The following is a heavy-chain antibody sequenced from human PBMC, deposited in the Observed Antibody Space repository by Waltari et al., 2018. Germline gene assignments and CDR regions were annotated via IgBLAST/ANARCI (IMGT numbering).Heavy chain of an antibody. V-gene: IGHV1-2*02. CDR1: GYSFTDYH. CDR2: INPKNGDT. D-gene: IGHD1-26*01. J-gene: IGHJ4*02. CDR3: ARDPGPIVGAPDY. Sequence: QVQLVQSGTEVKKPGASVKVSCKAAGYSFTDYHHHWVRQTPGQGLEWLGWINPKNGDTSYAQNFLGRVTMTRDTSINTVYMDLSGLRSDDTAVFYCARDPGPIVGAPDYWGQGTLVTVSS.